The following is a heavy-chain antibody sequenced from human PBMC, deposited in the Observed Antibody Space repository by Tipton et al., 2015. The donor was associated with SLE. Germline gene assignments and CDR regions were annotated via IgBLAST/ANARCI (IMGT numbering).Heavy chain of an antibody. CDR2: IYYSGST. CDR1: GYSIISGYY. V-gene: IGHV4-38-2*01. CDR3: ARGAGIQLWLPSAFDI. J-gene: IGHJ3*02. Sequence: TLSLTCAVSGYSIISGYYWGWIRQPPGKGLEWIGGIYYSGSTNYNPSLKSRVTISVDTSKNQFSLKLSSVTAADTAVYYCARGAGIQLWLPSAFDIWGQGTMVTVSS. D-gene: IGHD5-18*01.